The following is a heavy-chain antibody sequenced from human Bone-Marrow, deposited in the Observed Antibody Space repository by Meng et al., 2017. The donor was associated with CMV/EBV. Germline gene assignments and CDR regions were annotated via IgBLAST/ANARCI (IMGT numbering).Heavy chain of an antibody. CDR1: GGSFNVYY. Sequence: SETLSLTCAVYGGSFNVYYWTWIRQSPGKGLEWIGEINHSGSTNYNPSLKSRVTISVDTSKNQFSLKLSSVTAADTAVYYCARGRYCSSTSCFRYAFDIWGQGTMVTVSS. CDR3: ARGRYCSSTSCFRYAFDI. V-gene: IGHV4-34*01. D-gene: IGHD2-2*01. CDR2: INHSGST. J-gene: IGHJ3*02.